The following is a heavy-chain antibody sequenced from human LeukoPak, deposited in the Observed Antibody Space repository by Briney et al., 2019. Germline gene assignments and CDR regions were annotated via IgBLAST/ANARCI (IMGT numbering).Heavy chain of an antibody. CDR1: GFTFSSYS. D-gene: IGHD3-22*01. CDR2: ISGVGTYK. V-gene: IGHV3-21*01. Sequence: PGGSLRLSCAASGFTFSSYSMNWVRQAPGKGLEWVSSISGVGTYKYYADSVKGRFTISRDNVKNSLFLQMDSLRAEDTAVYYCARRSDYYDSSGYDYWGQGTLVTVSS. J-gene: IGHJ4*02. CDR3: ARRSDYYDSSGYDY.